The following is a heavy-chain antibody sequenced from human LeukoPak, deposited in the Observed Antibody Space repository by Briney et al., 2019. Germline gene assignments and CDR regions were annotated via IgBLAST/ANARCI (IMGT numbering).Heavy chain of an antibody. CDR1: AFTVDDYA. D-gene: IGHD6-19*01. CDR2: ISWISGRI. CDR3: AKDSSGWYRYYGMDV. Sequence: QPGRCLRLSWAAAAFTVDDYAMRWVRHAAGKCMGWVLCISWISGRIGYEDSVKGRFTTSRDNAKNSPYLQMNGLRAEDRALYYCAKDSSGWYRYYGMDVWGQGTTVTVSS. V-gene: IGHV3-9*01. J-gene: IGHJ6*02.